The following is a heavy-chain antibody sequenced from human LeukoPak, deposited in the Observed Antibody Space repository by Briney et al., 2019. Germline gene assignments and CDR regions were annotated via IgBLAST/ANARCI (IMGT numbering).Heavy chain of an antibody. J-gene: IGHJ4*02. D-gene: IGHD6-13*01. V-gene: IGHV4-34*01. CDR2: INHSGST. Sequence: SETLSLTCAVYGGSFSGYYWSWIRQPPGKGLEWIGEINHSGSTNYNPSLKSRVTISVDTSKIQFSLKLSSVTAADTAVYYCGTSIAAAFDYWGQGTLVTVSS. CDR3: GTSIAAAFDY. CDR1: GGSFSGYY.